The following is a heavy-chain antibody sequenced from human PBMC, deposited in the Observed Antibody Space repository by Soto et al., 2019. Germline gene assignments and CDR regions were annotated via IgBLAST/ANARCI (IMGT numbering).Heavy chain of an antibody. CDR3: ARELAVGVGYVDY. D-gene: IGHD6-19*01. CDR1: GGTFSSST. J-gene: IGHJ4*02. Sequence: HVQLVQSGAEVKKPGSSVKVSCKASGGTFSSSTFTWVRQAPGQGLEWMGRIIPILNIANYAQKFQGRVTITADKSTSTAYMELSSLRSEDTAVYYCARELAVGVGYVDYWGQGTLVTVSS. CDR2: IIPILNIA. V-gene: IGHV1-69*08.